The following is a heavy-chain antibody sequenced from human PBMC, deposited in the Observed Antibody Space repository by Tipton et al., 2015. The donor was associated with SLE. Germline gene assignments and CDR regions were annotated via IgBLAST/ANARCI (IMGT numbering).Heavy chain of an antibody. CDR3: ARVGSGYYFVEGFDY. J-gene: IGHJ4*02. Sequence: TLSLTCSVSGGSLSDYYWSWIRQAPGKGPEWIGHMSDSGKSNYNPSLKSRVTISVDTSRSQISLRLNSVTAADTAVYYCARVGSGYYFVEGFDYWGQGSLVTVSS. CDR2: MSDSGKS. D-gene: IGHD3-3*01. V-gene: IGHV4-59*01. CDR1: GGSLSDYY.